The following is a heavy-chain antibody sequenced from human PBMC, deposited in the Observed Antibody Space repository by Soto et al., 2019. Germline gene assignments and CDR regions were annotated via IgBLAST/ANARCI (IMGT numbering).Heavy chain of an antibody. V-gene: IGHV3-74*01. D-gene: IGHD2-15*01. CDR3: ARDPSPPCVAAQYSGMDV. Sequence: EVQLVESGGGLVQPGVSLRLSGAASGFTFSSYCMHWVRQAPGKGLVWVSRINSDGSSTSYADYVKGRFTISRDNAKNTLNLQKDSRGATDKTAYCCARDPSPPCVAAQYSGMDVWGQGTTVTGSS. J-gene: IGHJ6*02. CDR2: INSDGSST. CDR1: GFTFSSYC.